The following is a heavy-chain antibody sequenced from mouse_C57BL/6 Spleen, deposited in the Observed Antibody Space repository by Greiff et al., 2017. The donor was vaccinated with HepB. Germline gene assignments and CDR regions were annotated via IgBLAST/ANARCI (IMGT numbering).Heavy chain of an antibody. CDR3: AIPPIYYDYDLYYFDY. J-gene: IGHJ2*01. V-gene: IGHV1-7*01. CDR1: GYTFTSYW. D-gene: IGHD2-4*01. CDR2: INPSSGYT. Sequence: VQLQQSGAELAKPGASVKLSCKASGYTFTSYWMHWVKQRPGQGLEWIGYINPSSGYTKYNQKFKDKATLTADKSSSTAYMQLSSLTYEDSAVYYCAIPPIYYDYDLYYFDYWGQGTTLTVSS.